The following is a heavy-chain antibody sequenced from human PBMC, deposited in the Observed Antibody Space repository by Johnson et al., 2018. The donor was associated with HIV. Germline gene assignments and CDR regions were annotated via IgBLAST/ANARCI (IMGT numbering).Heavy chain of an antibody. D-gene: IGHD1-26*01. CDR1: GFTFSSYA. V-gene: IGHV3-30*09. CDR2: ISYDGSNK. J-gene: IGHJ3*02. Sequence: VQVVESGGGVVQPGRSLRLSCAASGFTFSSYAMHWVRQAPGKGLEWVAVISYDGSNKFHADSVKGRFAVSRDNPSNTLYLQLNSLRAEDTAVYYCARLAWELGAFDIWGQGTMVTVSS. CDR3: ARLAWELGAFDI.